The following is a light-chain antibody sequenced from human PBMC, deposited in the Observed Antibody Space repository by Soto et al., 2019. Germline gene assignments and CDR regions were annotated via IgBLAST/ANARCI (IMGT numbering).Light chain of an antibody. J-gene: IGKJ1*01. CDR2: ATS. CDR3: QQYYTYPWT. V-gene: IGKV1-8*01. CDR1: QGIXXX. Sequence: AIRMTQSPSSLSASTGXRVTITCRASQGIXXXLXWFQQKPGRPPKLLMSATSTLQSDVPSRFSGSGSGTDFTLTIGCLQSEDLATYYCQQYYTYPWTFGQGTKVEIK.